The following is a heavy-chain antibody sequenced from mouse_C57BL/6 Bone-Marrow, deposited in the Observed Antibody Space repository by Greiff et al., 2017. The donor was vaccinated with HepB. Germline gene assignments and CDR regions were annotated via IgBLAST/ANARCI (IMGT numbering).Heavy chain of an antibody. D-gene: IGHD2-2*01. J-gene: IGHJ4*01. Sequence: EVQLQQSGPELVKPGASVKISCKASGYTFTDYYMNWVKQSHGKSLEWIGDINPNNGGTSYNQKFKGKATLTVDKSSSTAYMELRSLTSEDSAVYYCAATMVKEVGYAMDYWGQGTSVTVSS. CDR2: INPNNGGT. CDR1: GYTFTDYY. CDR3: AATMVKEVGYAMDY. V-gene: IGHV1-26*01.